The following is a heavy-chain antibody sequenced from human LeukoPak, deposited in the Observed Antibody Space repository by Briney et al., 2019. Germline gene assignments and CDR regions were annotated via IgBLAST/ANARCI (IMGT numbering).Heavy chain of an antibody. CDR2: IIPIFGTA. CDR1: GGTFSSYA. D-gene: IGHD3-10*01. Sequence: GASVKVSCKASGGTFSSYAISWVRQAPGQGLEWMGGIIPIFGTANYAQKFQGRVTITADESTSTAYMELSSLRSEDTAVYYCARTYYYGSGSYSGGYWGQGTLVTVSS. V-gene: IGHV1-69*13. J-gene: IGHJ4*02. CDR3: ARTYYYGSGSYSGGY.